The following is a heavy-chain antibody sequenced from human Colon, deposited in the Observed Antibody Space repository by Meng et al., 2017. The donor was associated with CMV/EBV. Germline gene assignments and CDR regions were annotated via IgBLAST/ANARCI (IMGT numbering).Heavy chain of an antibody. Sequence: SETLSLTCTVSGGPVTTGSSYWSWIRQSPGKGLEWIGHVFYIGKTNYNPSLKSRFSMSIDPSKNQFSLRLTSVTPADTSLYYCARDVVYPYYFDSWGQGIPVTVSS. CDR1: GGPVTTGSSY. V-gene: IGHV4-61*01. D-gene: IGHD1-14*01. CDR2: VFYIGKT. CDR3: ARDVVYPYYFDS. J-gene: IGHJ4*02.